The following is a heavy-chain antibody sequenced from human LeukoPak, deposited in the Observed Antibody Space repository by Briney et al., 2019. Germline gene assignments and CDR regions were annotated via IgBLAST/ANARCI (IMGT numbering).Heavy chain of an antibody. V-gene: IGHV3-30*02. CDR2: IRYDGSNK. CDR1: GFTFSSYG. CDR3: AKGTVTTDYYYYYYMDV. J-gene: IGHJ6*03. Sequence: GGSLRLSCAASGFTFSSYGMHWVRQAPGKGLEWVAFIRYDGSNKYYADSVKGRFTISRDNSKNTLYPQMNSLRAEDTAVYYCAKGTVTTDYYYYYYMDVWGKGTTVTISS. D-gene: IGHD4-17*01.